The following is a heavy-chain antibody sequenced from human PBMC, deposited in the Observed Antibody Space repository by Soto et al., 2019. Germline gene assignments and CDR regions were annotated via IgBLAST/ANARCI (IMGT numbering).Heavy chain of an antibody. Sequence: GGSLRLSCAASGFTFSSYAMSWVRQAPGKGLEWVSAISGSGGSTYYADSVKGRFTISRDNSKNTLYLQMNSLRAEDTAVYNYAKDKKVLRFGEAPASEQDVRGQATRGTVYS. J-gene: IGHJ6*02. CDR2: ISGSGGST. CDR1: GFTFSSYA. D-gene: IGHD3-10*01. V-gene: IGHV3-23*01. CDR3: AKDKKVLRFGEAPASEQDV.